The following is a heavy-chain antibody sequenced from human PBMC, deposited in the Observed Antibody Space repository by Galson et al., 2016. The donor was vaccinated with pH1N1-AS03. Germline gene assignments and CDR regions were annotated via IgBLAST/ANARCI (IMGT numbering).Heavy chain of an antibody. V-gene: IGHV1-69*04. CDR1: GGTFNSYA. CDR3: AREDRRYGDYPIDY. Sequence: SVKVSCKASGGTFNSYAISWVRQAPGQGLEWMGRIIPILAIANYAQRFQGRVTIIADKSTSTVYMELTRLRSDDTAVYFCAREDRRYGDYPIDYWGQGTLVTVSS. J-gene: IGHJ4*02. D-gene: IGHD4-17*01. CDR2: IIPILAIA.